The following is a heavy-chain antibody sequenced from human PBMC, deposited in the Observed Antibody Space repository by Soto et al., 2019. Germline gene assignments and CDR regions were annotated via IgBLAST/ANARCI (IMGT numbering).Heavy chain of an antibody. CDR3: AGSKGFYYALDV. CDR2: ISYDGNVK. Sequence: QVQLVESGGVVVQPGRSLTLSCAVTGLTFNTYSMHWVRQSPGKGLEWVAAISYDGNVKHYADSVQGRFTIARDNSENTLYLHFNSLRSEDSAVYYCAGSKGFYYALDVWGQGTTGTVSS. J-gene: IGHJ6*02. V-gene: IGHV3-30-3*01. CDR1: GLTFNTYS.